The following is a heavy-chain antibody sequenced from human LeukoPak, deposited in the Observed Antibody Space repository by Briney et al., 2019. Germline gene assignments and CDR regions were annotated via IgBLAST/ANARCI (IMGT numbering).Heavy chain of an antibody. CDR1: GGSFSGYY. D-gene: IGHD6-19*01. CDR2: INHSGST. J-gene: IGHJ4*02. CDR3: ARGPSRYSSGWYNLRFDY. Sequence: PSETLSLTCAVYGGSFSGYYWSWIRQPPGKGLEWMGEINHSGSTNYNPSLKSRVTISVDTSKNQFSLKLSSVTAADTAVYYCARGPSRYSSGWYNLRFDYWGQGTLVTVSS. V-gene: IGHV4-34*01.